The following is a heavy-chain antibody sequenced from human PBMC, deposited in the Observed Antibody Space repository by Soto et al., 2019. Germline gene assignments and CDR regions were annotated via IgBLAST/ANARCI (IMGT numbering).Heavy chain of an antibody. CDR1: GFTFSSYS. Sequence: GGSLRLSCAASGFTFSSYSMNWVRQAPGKGLEWVSSISSSSSYIYYADSVKGRFTISRDNSKNTLYLQMNSLRAEDTAVYYCAKALSGSIRYFDYWGQGTLVTVSS. D-gene: IGHD1-26*01. CDR3: AKALSGSIRYFDY. J-gene: IGHJ4*02. CDR2: ISSSSSYI. V-gene: IGHV3-21*04.